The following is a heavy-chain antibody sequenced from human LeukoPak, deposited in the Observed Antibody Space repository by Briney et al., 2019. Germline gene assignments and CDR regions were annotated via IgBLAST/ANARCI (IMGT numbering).Heavy chain of an antibody. J-gene: IGHJ4*02. CDR3: AKDWGAYYDSSGFYWGDFDY. CDR2: ISGGGGST. V-gene: IGHV3-43*02. D-gene: IGHD3-22*01. CDR1: GFTFDDYA. Sequence: PGGSLRLSCAASGFTFDDYAMHWVRQAPGKGLEWVSLISGGGGSTYYADSVKGRFTISRDNSKNSLYLQMNSLRTEDTALYHCAKDWGAYYDSSGFYWGDFDYWGQGTLVTVSS.